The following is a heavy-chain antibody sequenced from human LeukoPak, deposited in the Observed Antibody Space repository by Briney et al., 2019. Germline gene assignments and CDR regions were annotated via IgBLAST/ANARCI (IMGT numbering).Heavy chain of an antibody. Sequence: GGSLRLYCAASGFTFSSYAMHWVRQAPGKGLEWVAVISYDGSNKYYADSVKGRFTISRDNSKNTLYLQMNSLRAEDTAVYYCARDSSSDGYRWGYGFDYWGQGTLVTVSS. CDR1: GFTFSSYA. D-gene: IGHD5-24*01. V-gene: IGHV3-30-3*01. CDR2: ISYDGSNK. J-gene: IGHJ4*02. CDR3: ARDSSSDGYRWGYGFDY.